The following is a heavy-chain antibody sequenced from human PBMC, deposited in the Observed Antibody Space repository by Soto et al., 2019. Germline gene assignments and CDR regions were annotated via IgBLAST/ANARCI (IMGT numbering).Heavy chain of an antibody. Sequence: ELQLLESGGGLVQPRGSLRLSCIASGFTFSSYAMTWVRQAPGKGLEWVSDISGSGGITYYADSVKGRFTISRDNSKNTLNLQRNSLRADDTAVYYCARARRGAPYYYTMDLWGQGTTVTVSS. V-gene: IGHV3-23*01. CDR3: ARARRGAPYYYTMDL. CDR2: ISGSGGIT. D-gene: IGHD3-10*01. CDR1: GFTFSSYA. J-gene: IGHJ6*02.